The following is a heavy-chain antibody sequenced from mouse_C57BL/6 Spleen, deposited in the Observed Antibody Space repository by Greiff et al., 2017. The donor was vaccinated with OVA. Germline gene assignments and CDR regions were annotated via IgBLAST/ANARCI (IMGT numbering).Heavy chain of an antibody. J-gene: IGHJ2*01. CDR3: SWGNY. V-gene: IGHV1-69*01. CDR2: IDPSDSYT. CDR1: GYTFTSYW. Sequence: QVQLQQSGAELVMPGASVKLSCKASGYTFTSYWMHWVKQRPGQGLEWIGEIDPSDSYTNYNQKFKGKSTLTVDKSSSTAYMQLSSLTSEDSAVYYCSWGNYWGQGTTLTVSS. D-gene: IGHD4-1*01.